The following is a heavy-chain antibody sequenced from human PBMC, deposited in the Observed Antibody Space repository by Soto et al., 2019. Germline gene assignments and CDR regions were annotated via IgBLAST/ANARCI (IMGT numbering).Heavy chain of an antibody. Sequence: SVKVSCKASGGTFSSYAISWVGQAPGQGLEWMGGIIPIFGTANYAQKFQGRVTITADESTSTAYMELSSLRSEDTAVYHCARGRYSSSLTPPGSYWGQGTLVTVSS. CDR2: IIPIFGTA. J-gene: IGHJ4*02. CDR1: GGTFSSYA. CDR3: ARGRYSSSLTPPGSY. V-gene: IGHV1-69*13. D-gene: IGHD6-13*01.